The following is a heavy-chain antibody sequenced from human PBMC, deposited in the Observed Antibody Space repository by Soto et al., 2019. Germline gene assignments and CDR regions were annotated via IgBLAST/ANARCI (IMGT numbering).Heavy chain of an antibody. CDR1: GFTFSSYA. Sequence: GGSLRLSCAAFGFTFSSYAMSWVRQAPGKGLEWVSAISGSGGSTYYADSVKGRYTISRDNSKNTLYLQMNSLRAEDTAVYYCAKAPMAAAGPYGMDVWGQGTTVTVSS. V-gene: IGHV3-23*01. J-gene: IGHJ6*02. D-gene: IGHD6-13*01. CDR3: AKAPMAAAGPYGMDV. CDR2: ISGSGGST.